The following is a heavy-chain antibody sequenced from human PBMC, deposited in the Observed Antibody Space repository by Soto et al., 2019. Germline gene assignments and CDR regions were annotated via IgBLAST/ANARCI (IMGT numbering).Heavy chain of an antibody. D-gene: IGHD3-16*02. J-gene: IGHJ6*02. CDR3: ARAGSYYDYVWGSYRYPYYYYGMDV. Sequence: SETLSLTCAVYGGSFSGYYWSWIRQPPGKGLEWIGEINHSGSTNYNPSLKSRVTISVDTSKNQFSLKLSSVTAADTAVYYCARAGSYYDYVWGSYRYPYYYYGMDVWGQGTTVT. V-gene: IGHV4-34*01. CDR2: INHSGST. CDR1: GGSFSGYY.